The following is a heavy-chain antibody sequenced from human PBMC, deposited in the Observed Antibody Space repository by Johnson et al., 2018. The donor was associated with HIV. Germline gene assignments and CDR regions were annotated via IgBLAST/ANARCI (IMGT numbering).Heavy chain of an antibody. V-gene: IGHV3-20*04. D-gene: IGHD3-22*01. J-gene: IGHJ3*02. CDR2: INWNGGST. CDR3: ARGFSSGYNHAFDI. CDR1: GFTFDDYG. Sequence: VQLVESGGGVVRPGESLRLSCAASGFTFDDYGMSWVRQAPGKGLEWVSGINWNGGSTHYADSVKGRFTISRDNAKNSLYLQINSLRAEDTAFYYCARGFSSGYNHAFDIWGQGTMLTVSS.